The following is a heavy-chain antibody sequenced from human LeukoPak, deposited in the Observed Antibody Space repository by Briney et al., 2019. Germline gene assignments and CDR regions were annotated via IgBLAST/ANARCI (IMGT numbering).Heavy chain of an antibody. CDR3: ARALTMVRNGMDV. V-gene: IGHV3-48*03. D-gene: IGHD3-10*01. CDR1: GFTFSSYE. Sequence: GGSLRLSCAASGFTFSSYEMNWVRQAPGKGLEWVSYVSSSGSTIYYADSVKGRFTISRDNAKNALYLQMNSLRAEDTAVYYCARALTMVRNGMDVWGKGTTVTISS. J-gene: IGHJ6*03. CDR2: VSSSGSTI.